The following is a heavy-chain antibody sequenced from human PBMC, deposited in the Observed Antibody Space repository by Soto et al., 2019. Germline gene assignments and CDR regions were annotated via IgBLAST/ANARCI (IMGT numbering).Heavy chain of an antibody. D-gene: IGHD3-3*01. CDR2: ISVDNSNT. CDR1: GYTFTTSG. J-gene: IGHJ4*02. CDR3: ATNGSSTDLGC. V-gene: IGHV1-18*01. Sequence: ASVKVSCKASGYTFTTSGISWVRQAPGQGLEWMGWISVDNSNTNYAQKFQGRVTMTRDTSTSTAYMELRSLRSDDTAVYYCATNGSSTDLGCWGKRAMVTVAS.